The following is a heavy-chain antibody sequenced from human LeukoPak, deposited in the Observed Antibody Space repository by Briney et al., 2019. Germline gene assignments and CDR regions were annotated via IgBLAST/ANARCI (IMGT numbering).Heavy chain of an antibody. V-gene: IGHV4-34*01. CDR1: GGSFSGYY. CDR2: INHSGST. D-gene: IGHD2-15*01. CDR3: ARGREIEVVVTAPASMDV. Sequence: PSETLSLTCAVYGGSFSGYYWSWIRQPPGKGLEWIGEINHSGSTNYNPSLKSRVTISVDTSKNQFSLKLSSVTAADTAVYYCARGREIEVVVTAPASMDVWGQGTTVTVSS. J-gene: IGHJ6*02.